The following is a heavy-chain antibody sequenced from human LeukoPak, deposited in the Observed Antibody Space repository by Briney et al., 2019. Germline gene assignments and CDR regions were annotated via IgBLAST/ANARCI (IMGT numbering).Heavy chain of an antibody. CDR3: ARARWRLNWFDP. D-gene: IGHD1-1*01. V-gene: IGHV3-48*01. CDR2: ISSSSRTI. Sequence: GGSLRLSRAASGFTFSSYSMNWVRQAPGKGLEWVSYISSSSRTIYYADSVKGRFTISRDNAKNSLYLQMNSLRAEDTAVYYCARARWRLNWFDPWGQGTLVTVSS. CDR1: GFTFSSYS. J-gene: IGHJ5*02.